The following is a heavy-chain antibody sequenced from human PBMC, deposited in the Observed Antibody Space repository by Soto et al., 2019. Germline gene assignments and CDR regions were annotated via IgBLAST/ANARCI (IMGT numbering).Heavy chain of an antibody. Sequence: QVQLVQSGAEVKKPGASVKVSCKASGYTFTSYDINWVRRAAGQGLEWMGWMNPNSGNTGYAQKFQGRVTMTRNTSLSTVYMELSSLRSEDTAEFYCARGEWDSIGYHFDYWGQGTLVTVSS. CDR1: GYTFTSYD. CDR3: ARGEWDSIGYHFDY. V-gene: IGHV1-8*01. CDR2: MNPNSGNT. J-gene: IGHJ4*02. D-gene: IGHD3-22*01.